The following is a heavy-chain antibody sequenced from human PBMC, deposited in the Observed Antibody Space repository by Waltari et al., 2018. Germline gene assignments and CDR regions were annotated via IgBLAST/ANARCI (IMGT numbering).Heavy chain of an antibody. J-gene: IGHJ4*02. CDR1: GFTFSSYG. V-gene: IGHV3-30*02. CDR3: AKDEDEDYFDY. Sequence: QVQLVESGGGVVQPGGSLRLSCAASGFTFSSYGMHWVRQAPGKGRGWVAFIRYDGSNKYYADSVKGRFTISRDNSKNTLYLQMNSLRAEDTAVYYCAKDEDEDYFDYWGQGTLVTVSS. CDR2: IRYDGSNK.